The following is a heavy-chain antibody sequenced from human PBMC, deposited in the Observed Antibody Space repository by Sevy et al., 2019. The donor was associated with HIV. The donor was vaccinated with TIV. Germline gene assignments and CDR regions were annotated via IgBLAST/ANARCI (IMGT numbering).Heavy chain of an antibody. CDR2: IYYSGNT. CDR3: VRAYQYYYYGMDV. D-gene: IGHD3-10*01. CDR1: GDSISGYY. V-gene: IGHV4-59*01. J-gene: IGHJ6*02. Sequence: SETLSLTCTVSGDSISGYYWSWIRQPPGKGLEWIGYIYYSGNTNYTPSLKSRVTISVDTSKNQFSLKLSSVTAADTAIYYCVRAYQYYYYGMDVWGQGTTVTVSS.